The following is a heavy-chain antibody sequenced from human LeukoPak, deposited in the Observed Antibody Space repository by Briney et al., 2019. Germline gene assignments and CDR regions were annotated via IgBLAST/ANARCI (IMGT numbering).Heavy chain of an antibody. V-gene: IGHV1-2*02. D-gene: IGHD3-22*01. CDR3: AREDYYDSSGYSGPDAFDI. CDR2: INPNSGGT. J-gene: IGHJ3*02. Sequence: GASVKVSCKASGYTFTGYYMHCVRQAPGQGREWMGWINPNSGGTNYAQKLQGRVTMTRDTSISTAYMELSRLRSDDTAVYYCAREDYYDSSGYSGPDAFDIWGQGTMVTVSS. CDR1: GYTFTGYY.